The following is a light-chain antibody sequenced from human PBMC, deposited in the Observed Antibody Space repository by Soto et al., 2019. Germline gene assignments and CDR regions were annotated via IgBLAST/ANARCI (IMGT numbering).Light chain of an antibody. J-gene: IGKJ5*01. CDR2: DAS. V-gene: IGKV1-5*01. CDR1: QNVDDS. CDR3: QHFHTKPIT. Sequence: DVQMTQSPSTVSASLGDRVTITCRASQNVDDSLAWYQQRPGKAPKLLIYDASILQSGVPSRFSGSGFGTEFTLTINGRQPDDFAVYFCQHFHTKPITFGQGTRLDIQ.